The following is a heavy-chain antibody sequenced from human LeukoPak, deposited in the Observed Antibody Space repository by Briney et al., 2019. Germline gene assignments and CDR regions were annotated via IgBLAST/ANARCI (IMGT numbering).Heavy chain of an antibody. CDR2: ISYDGSNK. CDR3: ARERAAAESLCAFDI. J-gene: IGHJ3*02. D-gene: IGHD6-13*01. V-gene: IGHV3-30*03. Sequence: PGGSLRLSCAASGFTFSSYGMHWVRQAPGKGLEWVAVISYDGSNKYYADSVKGRFTISRDNSKNTLYLQMNSLRAEDTAVYYCARERAAAESLCAFDIWGQGTMVTVSS. CDR1: GFTFSSYG.